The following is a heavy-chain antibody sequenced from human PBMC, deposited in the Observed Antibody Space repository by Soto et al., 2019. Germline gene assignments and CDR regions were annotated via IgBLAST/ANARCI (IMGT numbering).Heavy chain of an antibody. D-gene: IGHD3-22*01. V-gene: IGHV3-15*07. CDR3: TTGVDYDSSGYYWDYAFDI. Sequence: EVQLVESGGGLVKPGGSLRLSCAASGFTFSNAWMNWVRQAPGKGLEWVGRIKSKTDGGTTDYAAPVKGRFTISRDDSKNTLYLQMNSLKTEDTAVYYCTTGVDYDSSGYYWDYAFDIWGQGTMVTVSS. J-gene: IGHJ3*02. CDR2: IKSKTDGGTT. CDR1: GFTFSNAW.